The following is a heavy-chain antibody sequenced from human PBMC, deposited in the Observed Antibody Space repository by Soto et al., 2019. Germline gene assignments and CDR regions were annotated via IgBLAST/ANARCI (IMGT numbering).Heavy chain of an antibody. CDR1: GLTFSSYA. CDR2: ISGSGGST. CDR3: AKSASGGKWQYYYYGMDV. D-gene: IGHD2-15*01. Sequence: QTGGSLRLSCAASGLTFSSYAMSWVRQAPGKGLEWVSAISGSGGSTYYADSVKGRFTISRDNSKNTLYLQMNSLRAEDTAVYYCAKSASGGKWQYYYYGMDVWGQGTTVTVSS. J-gene: IGHJ6*02. V-gene: IGHV3-23*01.